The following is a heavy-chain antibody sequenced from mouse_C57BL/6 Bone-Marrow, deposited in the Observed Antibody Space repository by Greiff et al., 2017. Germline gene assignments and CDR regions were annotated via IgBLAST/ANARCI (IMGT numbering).Heavy chain of an antibody. CDR2: IDPSDSYT. CDR3: TYYRRYFDV. D-gene: IGHD2-12*01. Sequence: VQLQQPGAELVMPGASVKLSCKASGYTFTSYWMHWVKQRPGQGLEWIGEIDPSDSYTNYNQKFKGKSPLTVDKSSSTAYMQLSSLTSEDSAVYYCTYYRRYFDVWGTGTTVTVSS. V-gene: IGHV1-69*01. J-gene: IGHJ1*03. CDR1: GYTFTSYW.